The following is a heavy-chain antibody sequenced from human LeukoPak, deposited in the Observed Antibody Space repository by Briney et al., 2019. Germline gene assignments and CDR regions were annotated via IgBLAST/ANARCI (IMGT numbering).Heavy chain of an antibody. CDR3: ARAGKWLPDDLDY. CDR2: IWYDGSKK. J-gene: IGHJ4*02. V-gene: IGHV3-33*01. Sequence: GRSLRLSCTASGFTFSSFSMHWVRQTPGKGLEWVAVIWYDGSKKYYAESVKGRFTISRDNSKNTLYLQMSSLRAEDTAVYYCARAGKWLPDDLDYWGQGTLVTVSS. CDR1: GFTFSSFS. D-gene: IGHD3-10*01.